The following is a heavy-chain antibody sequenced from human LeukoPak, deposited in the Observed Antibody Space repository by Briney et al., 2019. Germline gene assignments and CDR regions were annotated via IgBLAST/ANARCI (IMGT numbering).Heavy chain of an antibody. CDR1: GDSVSSNSAA. CDR3: AGEEQWLVPGDAFDI. Sequence: SQTLSLTCAISGDSVSSNSAAWNWIRQSPSRGLEWLGRAYYRSKWYNDYAVSVKSRITVNPDTSKNQFSLQLNSVTPEDTAVYYCAGEEQWLVPGDAFDIWGQGTMVTVSS. D-gene: IGHD6-19*01. V-gene: IGHV6-1*01. CDR2: AYYRSKWYN. J-gene: IGHJ3*02.